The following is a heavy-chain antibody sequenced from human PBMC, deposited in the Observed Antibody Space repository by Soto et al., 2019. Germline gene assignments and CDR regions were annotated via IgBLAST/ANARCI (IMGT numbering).Heavy chain of an antibody. CDR1: GFTFTSYA. CDR3: ATGYY. J-gene: IGHJ4*02. D-gene: IGHD6-25*01. CDR2: VSSNSDYI. V-gene: IGHV3-21*02. Sequence: EVQLVESGGGLVKPGGSLRLSCAASGFTFTSYAMNWVRQGPGKGLEWVSSVSSNSDYIYYADSVRGRFTISRDNAANSVSLQMNSVTAEDTAVYYCATGYYWGQGTLVTVSS.